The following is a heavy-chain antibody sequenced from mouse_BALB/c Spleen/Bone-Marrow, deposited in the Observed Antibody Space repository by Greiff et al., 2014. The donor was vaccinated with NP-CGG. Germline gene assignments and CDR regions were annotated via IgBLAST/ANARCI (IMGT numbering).Heavy chain of an antibody. V-gene: IGHV1-20*02. D-gene: IGHD1-1*02. CDR1: GYSFTGYF. Sequence: VQLQQSGPELVKPGASVKISCKASGYSFTGYFMNWVMQSHGKSLEWIGRIYPYNGDTFYNQKFKGKATLTVDKSSSTANMELRSLASEDSAVYYCGRCGYGGGSYFDYWGEGTTLTVSS. CDR2: IYPYNGDT. CDR3: GRCGYGGGSYFDY. J-gene: IGHJ2*01.